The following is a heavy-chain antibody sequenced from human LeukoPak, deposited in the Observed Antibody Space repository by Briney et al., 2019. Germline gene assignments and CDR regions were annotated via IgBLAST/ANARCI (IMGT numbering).Heavy chain of an antibody. CDR3: AKDIAVAGTVDY. D-gene: IGHD6-19*01. V-gene: IGHV3-30*18. J-gene: IGHJ4*02. CDR1: GITLSNYC. CDR2: ISYDGSNK. Sequence: GSLRLSCAAPGITLSNYCMHRVRPAPGKGLEWVAVISYDGSNKYYADSVKGRFTISRDNSKNTLYLQMNSLRAEDTAVYYCAKDIAVAGTVDYWGQGTLVTVSS.